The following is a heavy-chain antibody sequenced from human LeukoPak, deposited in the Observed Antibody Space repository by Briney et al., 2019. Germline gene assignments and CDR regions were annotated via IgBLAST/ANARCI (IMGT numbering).Heavy chain of an antibody. CDR1: GGSISSYY. V-gene: IGHV4-59*12. Sequence: PSETLSLTCTVSGGSISSYYWSWIRQPPGKGLEWIGYIYYSGSTNYNPSLKSRVTISVDTSKNQFSLKLSSVTAADTAVYYCARNSVPSFYSDTSGYFYYWGQGTLVTVSS. J-gene: IGHJ4*02. CDR3: ARNSVPSFYSDTSGYFYY. D-gene: IGHD3-22*01. CDR2: IYYSGST.